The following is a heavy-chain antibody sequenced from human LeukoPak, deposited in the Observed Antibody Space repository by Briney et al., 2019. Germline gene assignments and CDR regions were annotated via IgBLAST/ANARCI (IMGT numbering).Heavy chain of an antibody. CDR2: INYDGST. V-gene: IGHV3-74*01. J-gene: IGHJ4*02. CDR3: VRGCSSTSCYPFDF. D-gene: IGHD2-2*01. CDR1: GFTFSNYW. Sequence: GGSLRLSCAASGFTFSNYWMPWFRHAPGKGLVWVSRINYDGSTNYAGSVKGRFTISRDNARNTLYMQMNSLRAEDTAVYYCVRGCSSTSCYPFDFWGQGTLVTVSS.